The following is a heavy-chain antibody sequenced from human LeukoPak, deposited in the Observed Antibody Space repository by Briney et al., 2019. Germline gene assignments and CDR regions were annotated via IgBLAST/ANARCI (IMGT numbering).Heavy chain of an antibody. CDR2: IYYSGST. J-gene: IGHJ4*02. CDR3: ARAYSSSWFDY. D-gene: IGHD6-13*01. CDR1: GGSISSYY. Sequence: SETLSLTCTVSGGSISSYYWSWIRQPPGKGLEWIGYIYYSGSTNYNPSLKSRVTISVDTSKNQFSLKLSSVTAADTAVYYCARAYSSSWFDYWGQGTLVTVSS. V-gene: IGHV4-59*01.